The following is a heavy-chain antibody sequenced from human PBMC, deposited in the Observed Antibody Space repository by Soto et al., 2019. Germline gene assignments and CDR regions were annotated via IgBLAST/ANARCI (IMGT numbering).Heavy chain of an antibody. J-gene: IGHJ4*02. CDR2: IYYSGST. CDR3: ARGDYYDISGYGY. D-gene: IGHD3-22*01. Sequence: QVQLQESGPGLVKPSETLSLTCTVSRGSVSSGSYYWSWIRQPPGKGLEWIGYIYYSGSTNYNPSLKSRVTISVDTSKNQFSLKLRSATAADTAVYYCARGDYYDISGYGYWGQGTRVTVSS. V-gene: IGHV4-61*01. CDR1: RGSVSSGSYY.